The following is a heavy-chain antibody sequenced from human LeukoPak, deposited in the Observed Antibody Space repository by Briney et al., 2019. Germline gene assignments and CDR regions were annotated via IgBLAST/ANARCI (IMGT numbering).Heavy chain of an antibody. CDR3: ARARVLGGGENFDY. CDR2: ISSRTGTI. V-gene: IGHV3-48*04. J-gene: IGHJ4*02. CDR1: GFDFSRIT. Sequence: GGSLRLSCAASGFDFSRITMNWVRQAPGKGLEWISYISSRTGTIYYADSVKGRFTVSRDDAKNSLYLQMNSLRAEDTAVYYCARARVLGGGENFDYWGQGTLVTFSS. D-gene: IGHD1-26*01.